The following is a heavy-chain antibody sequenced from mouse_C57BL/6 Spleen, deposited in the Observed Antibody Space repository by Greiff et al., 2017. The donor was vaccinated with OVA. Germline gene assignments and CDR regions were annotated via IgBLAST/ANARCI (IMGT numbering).Heavy chain of an antibody. D-gene: IGHD2-4*01. CDR3: ARGGNYYDYDVTHWYFDV. CDR2: INPNYGTT. J-gene: IGHJ1*03. Sequence: VQLQQSGPELVKPGASVKISCKASGYSFTDYNMNWVKQSNGKSLEWIGVINPNYGTTSYNQKFKGKATLTVDQSSSTAYMQLNSLTSEDSAVYYCARGGNYYDYDVTHWYFDVWGTGTTVTVSS. CDR1: GYSFTDYN. V-gene: IGHV1-39*01.